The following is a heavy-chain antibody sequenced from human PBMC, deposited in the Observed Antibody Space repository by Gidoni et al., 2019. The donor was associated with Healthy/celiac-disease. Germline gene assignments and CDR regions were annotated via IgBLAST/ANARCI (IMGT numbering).Heavy chain of an antibody. CDR1: GGTFSSYA. Sequence: QVQLVQSGAEVKKPGSSVKVSCKASGGTFSSYAISWVRQATGKGLEWMGGISPIFGTANYAQKFQGRVTITADESTSTAYMELSSLRSEDTAVYYCAGRSGYCSSTSCYAGYYYYYYMDVWGKGTTVTVSS. D-gene: IGHD2-2*01. V-gene: IGHV1-69*01. J-gene: IGHJ6*03. CDR2: ISPIFGTA. CDR3: AGRSGYCSSTSCYAGYYYYYYMDV.